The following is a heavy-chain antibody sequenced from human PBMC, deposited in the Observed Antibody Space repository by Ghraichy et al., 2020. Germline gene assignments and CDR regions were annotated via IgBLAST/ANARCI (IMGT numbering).Heavy chain of an antibody. CDR1: GFTFSSSN. J-gene: IGHJ2*01. CDR2: ISSSSNTI. CDR3: ARDIYPYNWYFDI. Sequence: GESLNISCAASGFTFSSSNMNWVRQTPGKGLAWLAYISSSSNTIYYADSVKGRFTISRDNTKNSLYLQMNSLRHEDTAVYYCARDIYPYNWYFDIWGRGTLVTVSS. D-gene: IGHD5-24*01. V-gene: IGHV3-48*02.